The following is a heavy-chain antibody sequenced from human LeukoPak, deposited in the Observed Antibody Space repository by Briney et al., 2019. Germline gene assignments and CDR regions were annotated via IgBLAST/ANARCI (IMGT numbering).Heavy chain of an antibody. CDR3: YRYQLLYGRGGYMDA. V-gene: IGHV5-51*01. CDR1: GYSFSTYW. Sequence: GESLKISCKGSGYSFSTYWIGWVRQMPGKGLEWMGIIYPGDSDTRYSPSFQGQVTISADKSISTAYLQWSSLKASDTAIYYCYRYQLLYGRGGYMDAWGKGTTVTVSS. CDR2: IYPGDSDT. J-gene: IGHJ6*03. D-gene: IGHD2-2*02.